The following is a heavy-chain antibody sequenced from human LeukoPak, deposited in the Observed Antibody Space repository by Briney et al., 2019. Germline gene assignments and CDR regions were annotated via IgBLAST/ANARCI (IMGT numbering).Heavy chain of an antibody. J-gene: IGHJ4*02. CDR1: GFTFSSYA. CDR3: ASLIGHTDYYDSSGYSSPFDS. Sequence: PGRSLRLSCAASGFTFSSYAMSWVRQAPGKGLEWVAFTLYDGRYYADSVKGRFTISRDNSKNTLYLQMNSLRAEDTAVYYCASLIGHTDYYDSSGYSSPFDSWGQGTLVTVSS. D-gene: IGHD3-22*01. V-gene: IGHV3-30*04. CDR2: TLYDGR.